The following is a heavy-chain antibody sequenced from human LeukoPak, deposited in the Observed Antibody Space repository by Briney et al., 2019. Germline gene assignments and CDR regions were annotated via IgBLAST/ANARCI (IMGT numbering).Heavy chain of an antibody. CDR1: GGSFSGYY. D-gene: IGHD3-22*01. CDR3: ARDYGSSGF. J-gene: IGHJ4*02. CDR2: IHHSGST. Sequence: SETLSLTCAVYGGSFSGYYWSWIRQPPGRGLEWIGEIHHSGSTNYNPSLKSRVTISVDTSNTQVSLELSSVTAADTAVYCCARDYGSSGFWGQGTLVTVSS. V-gene: IGHV4-34*01.